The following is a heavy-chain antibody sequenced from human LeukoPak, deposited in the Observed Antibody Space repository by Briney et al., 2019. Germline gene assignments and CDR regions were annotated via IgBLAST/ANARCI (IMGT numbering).Heavy chain of an antibody. J-gene: IGHJ6*02. CDR2: ISYDGSNK. Sequence: GGSLRLSCAASGFTFSSYGMHWVRQAPGKGLEWVAVISYDGSNKYYADSVKGRFTISRDNSKNTLYLQMNSLRAEDTAVYYCAKSLRYPDYYYGMDVWGQGTTVTVSS. V-gene: IGHV3-30*18. CDR3: AKSLRYPDYYYGMDV. D-gene: IGHD3-9*01. CDR1: GFTFSSYG.